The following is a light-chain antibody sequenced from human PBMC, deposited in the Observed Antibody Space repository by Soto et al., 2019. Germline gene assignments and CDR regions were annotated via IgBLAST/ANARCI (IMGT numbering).Light chain of an antibody. CDR1: QSVLYSSNNKNY. Sequence: DIVMTQSPDSLAVSLGERATINCKSRQSVLYSSNNKNYLAWYQQKPGQPPKLLIYWASTRESGVPDRFSGSGSGTDFTLTISSLQAEDVAVYSCQQYYSTPYTFGQGTKLEIK. CDR3: QQYYSTPYT. V-gene: IGKV4-1*01. CDR2: WAS. J-gene: IGKJ2*01.